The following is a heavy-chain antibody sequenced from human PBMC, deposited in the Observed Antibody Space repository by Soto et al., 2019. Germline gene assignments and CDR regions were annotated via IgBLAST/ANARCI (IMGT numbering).Heavy chain of an antibody. D-gene: IGHD1-1*01. V-gene: IGHV3-7*01. J-gene: IGHJ4*02. CDR2: IREDSGEK. Sequence: GGSLRLSCVASGFTFSNDWMSWVRQAPGKGLEWVADIREDSGEKFYVDSVRGRFTISRDNAKNSLYLQMDSLRAEDTAVYYCARDGDRWKFDYWGPGVLVTVSS. CDR1: GFTFSNDW. CDR3: ARDGDRWKFDY.